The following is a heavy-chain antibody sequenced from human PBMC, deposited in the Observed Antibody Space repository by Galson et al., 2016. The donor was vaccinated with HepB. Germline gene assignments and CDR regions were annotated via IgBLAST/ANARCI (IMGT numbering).Heavy chain of an antibody. CDR3: AQNSNWGDSFAY. CDR2: IDWDDEK. J-gene: IGHJ4*02. V-gene: IGHV2-70*04. Sequence: PALVKPTQTLTLTCTFSGFSLNTGGKRVSWIRQPPGKALEWLARIDWDDEKFYSTSLKTRLTISKDTSKNQVVLTMTHMDPVDTATYYSAQNSNWGDSFAYWGQGTLVTVSS. CDR1: GFSLNTGGKR. D-gene: IGHD7-27*01.